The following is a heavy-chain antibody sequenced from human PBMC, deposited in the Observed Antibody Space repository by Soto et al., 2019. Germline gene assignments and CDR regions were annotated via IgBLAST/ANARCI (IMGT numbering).Heavy chain of an antibody. CDR1: GFTFSNYA. Sequence: EVQLLESGGGLVQPGGSLRRSCAASGFTFSNYAMTWVRQAPGKGLEWVSAISGTGGRTYYADSVKGRFTFSRDNSKNSLSLQMNSLRAEDTAVYYCAKVANYDYIWGSHFDYWGQGTLVTVSS. J-gene: IGHJ4*02. CDR3: AKVANYDYIWGSHFDY. D-gene: IGHD3-16*01. V-gene: IGHV3-23*01. CDR2: ISGTGGRT.